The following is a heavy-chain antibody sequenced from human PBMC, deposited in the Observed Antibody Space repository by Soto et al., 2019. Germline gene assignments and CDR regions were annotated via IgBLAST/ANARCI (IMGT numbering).Heavy chain of an antibody. Sequence: PGGSLRLSCAASGFTFSEYAMTWVRQAPGKGLEWVSVIGGAGSNIYYADSVEGRFTVSRDDSKNTLYLQMNSLRAEDTAVYYCAKDPSVSPGPFDYWGQGTLVTVSS. CDR3: AKDPSVSPGPFDY. V-gene: IGHV3-23*01. D-gene: IGHD1-26*01. CDR1: GFTFSEYA. J-gene: IGHJ4*02. CDR2: IGGAGSNI.